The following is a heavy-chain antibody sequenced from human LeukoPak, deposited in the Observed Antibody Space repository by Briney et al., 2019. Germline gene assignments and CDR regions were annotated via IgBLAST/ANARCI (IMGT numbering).Heavy chain of an antibody. CDR3: ARVEILTGYSPDY. V-gene: IGHV3-30*03. CDR2: ISYDGSNK. CDR1: GFTFSSYG. J-gene: IGHJ4*02. D-gene: IGHD3-9*01. Sequence: GRSLRLSCAASGFTFSSYGMHWVRQAPGKGLEWAAVISYDGSNKYYADSVKGRFTISRDNAKNSLYLQMNSLRAEDTAVYYCARVEILTGYSPDYWGQGTLVTVSP.